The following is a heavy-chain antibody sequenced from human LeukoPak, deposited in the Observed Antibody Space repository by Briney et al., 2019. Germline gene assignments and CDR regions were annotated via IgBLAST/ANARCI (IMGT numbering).Heavy chain of an antibody. V-gene: IGHV4-39*01. CDR2: IYYSGST. CDR1: GGSISSSSYY. Sequence: SETLSLTCTVSGGSISSSSYYWGCIRQPPGKGLEWIGSIYYSGSTYYNPSLKSRVTISVDTSKNQFSLKLSSVTAADTAVYYCATHVDATRGYYFESWGQGTLVTVSS. J-gene: IGHJ4*02. CDR3: ATHVDATRGYYFES. D-gene: IGHD1-1*01.